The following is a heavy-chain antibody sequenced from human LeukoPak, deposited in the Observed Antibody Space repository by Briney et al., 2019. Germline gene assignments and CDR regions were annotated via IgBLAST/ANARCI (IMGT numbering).Heavy chain of an antibody. CDR3: ARGTGDSSGYYFQH. V-gene: IGHV4-59*01. CDR1: GGSISSYY. Sequence: SETLSLTCTVSGGSISSYYWSWIRQPPGKGLEWIGYIYYSGSTSYNPSLKSRVTISVDTSKNQFSLKLSSVTAADTAVYYCARGTGDSSGYYFQHWGQGTLVTVSS. CDR2: IYYSGST. D-gene: IGHD3-22*01. J-gene: IGHJ1*01.